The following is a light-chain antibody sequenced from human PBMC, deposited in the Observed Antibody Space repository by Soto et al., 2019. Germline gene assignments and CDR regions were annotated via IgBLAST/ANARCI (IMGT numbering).Light chain of an antibody. CDR3: SSFAVSPVV. J-gene: IGLJ2*01. Sequence: QSALTQPPSASGSPGQSVTISCTGTSSDVGAYDYVSWYQQHPGKAPKLMIYEINKRPSGVPDRFSGSKSGNTASLTVSGLQAEDEADYYCSSFAVSPVVFGGGTKLTVL. CDR2: EIN. CDR1: SSDVGAYDY. V-gene: IGLV2-8*01.